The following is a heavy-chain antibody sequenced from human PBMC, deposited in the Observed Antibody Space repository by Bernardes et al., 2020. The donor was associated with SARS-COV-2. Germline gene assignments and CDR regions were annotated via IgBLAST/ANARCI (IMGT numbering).Heavy chain of an antibody. V-gene: IGHV5-51*01. CDR2: IYPVYSDT. CDR3: ARRRYGDFGVDV. CDR1: DYTFTNYW. Sequence: GESLKISCKGSDYTFTNYWIGWVRQMPGKGLAWMGIIYPVYSDTKYSPSFQGRVTISADKSVNTAYLQWSSLKASDTAIYYCARRRYGDFGVDVWGQGTTVTVSS. J-gene: IGHJ6*02. D-gene: IGHD4-17*01.